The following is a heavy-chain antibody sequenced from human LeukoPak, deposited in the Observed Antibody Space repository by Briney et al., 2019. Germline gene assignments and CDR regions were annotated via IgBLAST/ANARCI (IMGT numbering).Heavy chain of an antibody. CDR3: ARDGPSTYYYYGMDV. Sequence: GGSLRLSCAASGFTFSSYGMHWVRQAPGKGLEWVSYISSSSSTIYYADSVKGRFTISRDNAKNSLYLQMNSLRAEDTAVYYCARDGPSTYYYYGMDVWGQGTTVTVSS. CDR1: GFTFSSYG. CDR2: ISSSSSTI. J-gene: IGHJ6*02. D-gene: IGHD2-2*01. V-gene: IGHV3-48*04.